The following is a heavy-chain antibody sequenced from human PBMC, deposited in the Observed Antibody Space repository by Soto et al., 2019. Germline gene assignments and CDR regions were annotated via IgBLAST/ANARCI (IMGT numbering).Heavy chain of an antibody. CDR2: IYPGDSDT. CDR3: ARQGRDGYIIDF. J-gene: IGHJ4*02. CDR1: GYNFPSYW. Sequence: GETLKISCKASGYNFPSYWIAWVRQMPGKGLEWMGIIYPGDSDTRDSPSFQGKVTISADKSISTAYLQWSSLKASDTAMYYCARQGRDGYIIDFWGQGTLVTVSS. V-gene: IGHV5-51*01. D-gene: IGHD5-12*01.